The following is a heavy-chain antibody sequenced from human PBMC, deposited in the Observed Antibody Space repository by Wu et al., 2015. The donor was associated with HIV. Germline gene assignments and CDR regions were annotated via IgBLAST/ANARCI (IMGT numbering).Heavy chain of an antibody. CDR1: GFTFRSSA. D-gene: IGHD6-13*01. Sequence: QLVQSGPEAKKPGTSVKVSCKASGFTFRSSAMQWVRQARGQGLEWIGWMVVGSVNTNYAQKFQGRVTFTRDLSTSTAYMELSSLRSEDTAVYYCARAFFGSRIGTRSFLIHHSSSWYEDYYYYGMDVWGQGTTVTVSS. CDR2: MVVGSVNT. V-gene: IGHV1-58*02. J-gene: IGHJ6*02. CDR3: ARAFFGSRIGTRSFLIHHSSSWYEDYYYYGMDV.